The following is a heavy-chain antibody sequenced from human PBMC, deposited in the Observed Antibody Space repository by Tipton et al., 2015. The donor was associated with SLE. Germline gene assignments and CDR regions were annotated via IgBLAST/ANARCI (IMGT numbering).Heavy chain of an antibody. CDR2: IYYSGST. CDR3: AREEYSSGWTEVHWFDP. V-gene: IGHV4-59*01. CDR1: GGSISSYY. J-gene: IGHJ5*02. D-gene: IGHD6-19*01. Sequence: LRLSCTVSGGSISSYYWSWIWQPPGKGLEWIGYIYYSGSTNYNPSLKSRVTISVDTSKNQFSLKLSSVTAADTAVYYCAREEYSSGWTEVHWFDPWGQGTLVTVSS.